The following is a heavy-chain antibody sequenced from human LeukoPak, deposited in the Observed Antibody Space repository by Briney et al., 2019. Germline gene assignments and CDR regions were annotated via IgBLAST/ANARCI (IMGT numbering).Heavy chain of an antibody. CDR3: ARAYMTAKRHFDS. CDR2: IIPIFGTA. CDR1: GGTFSSYA. Sequence: ASVKVSCKASGGTFSSYAISWVRQAPGQGLEWKGGIIPIFGTANYAQKFQGRVTITADKSTSTAYMELSSLRSEDTAVYYCARAYMTAKRHFDSWGQGTLVTVSS. V-gene: IGHV1-69*06. D-gene: IGHD2-21*02. J-gene: IGHJ4*02.